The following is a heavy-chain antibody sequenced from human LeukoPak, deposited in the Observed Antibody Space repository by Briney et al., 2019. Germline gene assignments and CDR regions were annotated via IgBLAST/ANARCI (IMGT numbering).Heavy chain of an antibody. CDR2: MKPNSGTT. Sequence: ASVKVSCKASGYTFTSYDINWVRQATGQGLEWMGWMKPNSGTTGYAQKFQGRVTITRNTSISTAYMELSSLRSEDTAVYYCARGVRYCTNGVCYHFDYWGQGTLVTVSS. CDR1: GYTFTSYD. CDR3: ARGVRYCTNGVCYHFDY. D-gene: IGHD2-8*01. V-gene: IGHV1-8*03. J-gene: IGHJ4*02.